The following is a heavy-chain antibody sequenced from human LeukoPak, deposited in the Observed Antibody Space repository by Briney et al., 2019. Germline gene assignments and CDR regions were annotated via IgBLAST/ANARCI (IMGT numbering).Heavy chain of an antibody. J-gene: IGHJ5*02. Sequence: SETLSLTCTVSGGSISSGSYYWSWIRQPAGKGLEWIGRIYTSGSTNYNPSLKSRVTISVDTSKSQFSLKLSSVTAADTAVYYCAREGLVVVPAALSYNWFDPWGQGTLVTVSS. V-gene: IGHV4-61*02. D-gene: IGHD2-2*01. CDR3: AREGLVVVPAALSYNWFDP. CDR2: IYTSGST. CDR1: GGSISSGSYY.